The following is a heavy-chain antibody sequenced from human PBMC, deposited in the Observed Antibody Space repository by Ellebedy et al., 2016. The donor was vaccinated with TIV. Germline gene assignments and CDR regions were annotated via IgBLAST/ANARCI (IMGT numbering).Heavy chain of an antibody. V-gene: IGHV4-39*02. CDR2: ISDSWSS. CDR1: GGSINRRGYS. J-gene: IGHJ4*02. Sequence: MPSETLSLTCSVSGGSINRRGYSWDWIRQPPGKGLEWLGSISDSWSSFYNPSLKSRVRISVETSKNQFSLKLRSVTAADTAVYYCATEIPVAARIEFWGQGALVTVSS. CDR3: ATEIPVAARIEF. D-gene: IGHD6-19*01.